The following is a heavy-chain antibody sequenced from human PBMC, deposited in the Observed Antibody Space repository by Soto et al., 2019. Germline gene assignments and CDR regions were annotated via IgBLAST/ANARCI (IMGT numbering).Heavy chain of an antibody. Sequence: ASVKVSCKASGYTFTSYAMNWVRQAPGQRLEWMGWINAGNGNTKYSQKFQGRVTITRDTSASTAYMELSSLRSDDTAVYYCAREDRDRETGLVPAAIDGMDVWGQGTTVTVSS. J-gene: IGHJ6*02. CDR3: AREDRDRETGLVPAAIDGMDV. D-gene: IGHD2-2*01. V-gene: IGHV1-3*01. CDR1: GYTFTSYA. CDR2: INAGNGNT.